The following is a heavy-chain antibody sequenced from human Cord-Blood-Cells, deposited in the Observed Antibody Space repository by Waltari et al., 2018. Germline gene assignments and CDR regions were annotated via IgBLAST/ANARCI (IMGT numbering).Heavy chain of an antibody. D-gene: IGHD6-19*01. V-gene: IGHV4-34*01. CDR3: ARGGGRRSGWYLRDDAFDI. CDR1: GGSFSGYY. J-gene: IGHJ3*02. Sequence: QVQLQQWGAGLLKPSETLSLACAVYGGSFSGYYWSWIRQPPGKGLEWIGEINHSGSTNYNPTLKSRVTISGDTSKNQFSLKRSSVTAADTAVYYCARGGGRRSGWYLRDDAFDIWGQGTMVTVSS. CDR2: INHSGST.